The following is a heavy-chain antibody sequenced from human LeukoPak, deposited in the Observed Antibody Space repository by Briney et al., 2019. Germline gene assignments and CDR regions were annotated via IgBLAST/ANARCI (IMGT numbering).Heavy chain of an antibody. CDR2: MNPNSGGT. V-gene: IGHV1-2*02. CDR3: ATXXXXXHTWGAFDY. Sequence: ASVKVSCKTSGYTFTKYYMHWVRQAPGQGLEWMGWMNPNSGGTNYTQKFQGRVTMTRDTSINTAYMELSRLKSDDTAVYYCATXXXXXHTWGAFDYWGQGALVTVSS. D-gene: IGHD3-16*01. J-gene: IGHJ4*02. CDR1: GYTFTKYY.